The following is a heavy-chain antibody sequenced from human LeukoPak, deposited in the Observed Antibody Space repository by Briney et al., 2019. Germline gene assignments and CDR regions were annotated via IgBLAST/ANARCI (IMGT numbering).Heavy chain of an antibody. Sequence: GGSLRLSCAASGFTFSSYSMNWVRQAPGKGLEWVSSISSSSSYIYYADSVKGRFTISRDNAKNSLYLQMNSLRAEDTAVYYCARLCYGSGRGGYHFDYWGQGTLVTVSS. CDR1: GFTFSSYS. CDR3: ARLCYGSGRGGYHFDY. D-gene: IGHD3-10*01. CDR2: ISSSSSYI. J-gene: IGHJ4*02. V-gene: IGHV3-21*01.